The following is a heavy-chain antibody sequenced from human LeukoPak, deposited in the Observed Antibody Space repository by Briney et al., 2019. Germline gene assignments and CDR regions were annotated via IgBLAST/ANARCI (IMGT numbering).Heavy chain of an antibody. J-gene: IGHJ5*02. CDR3: ARTRSDIVVVPAAIIWFDP. Sequence: GASVKVSCKASGGTFGSYAISWVRQAPGQGLEWMGGIIPIFGTANYAQKFQGRVTITADESTSTAYMELSSLRSEDTAVYYCARTRSDIVVVPAAIIWFDPWGQGTLVTASS. V-gene: IGHV1-69*01. CDR1: GGTFGSYA. CDR2: IIPIFGTA. D-gene: IGHD2-2*02.